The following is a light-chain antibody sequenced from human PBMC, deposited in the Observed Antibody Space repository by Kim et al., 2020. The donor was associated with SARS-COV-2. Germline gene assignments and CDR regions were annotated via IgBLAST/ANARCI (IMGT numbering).Light chain of an antibody. CDR1: QGISNH. J-gene: IGKJ4*01. CDR2: AAS. V-gene: IGKV1-17*03. CDR3: LHHNNYPLT. Sequence: ASVGDRVTLTCRASQGISNHLAWFQQKPGKVPKPLIYAASSLQGGVPSRFSGSGSGTEFTLTISSLQPEDSATYYCLHHNNYPLTFGGGTKVDIK.